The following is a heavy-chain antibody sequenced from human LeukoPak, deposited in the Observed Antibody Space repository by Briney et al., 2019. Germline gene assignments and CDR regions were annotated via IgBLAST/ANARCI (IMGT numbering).Heavy chain of an antibody. CDR3: ARDPNGDYIGTFDM. J-gene: IGHJ3*02. CDR1: GFTFSSYA. CDR2: ISGSGGST. V-gene: IGHV3-23*01. Sequence: GGSLRLSCAASGFTFSSYAMSWVRQAPGKGLEWVSAISGSGGSTYYADSVQGRFAISRDNSKNTLYLQMNSLRVEDTAVYFCARDPNGDYIGTFDMWGRGTMVSVSS. D-gene: IGHD4-17*01.